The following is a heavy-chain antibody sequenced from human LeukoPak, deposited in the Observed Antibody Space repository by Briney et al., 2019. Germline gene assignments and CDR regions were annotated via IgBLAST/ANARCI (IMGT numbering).Heavy chain of an antibody. V-gene: IGHV3-21*01. CDR2: ISSSSYYI. CDR1: GFTFRSYS. D-gene: IGHD2-2*01. J-gene: IGHJ1*01. Sequence: GGSLRLSCAVSGFTFRSYSMNWVRQAPGKGLEWVSSISSSSYYIYYADSVKGRFTISRDNAKNSLFLQMNSLRAEDTAVYYCARDEEEGYCSSTNCYPQYFRHWGRGTLVTVSS. CDR3: ARDEEEGYCSSTNCYPQYFRH.